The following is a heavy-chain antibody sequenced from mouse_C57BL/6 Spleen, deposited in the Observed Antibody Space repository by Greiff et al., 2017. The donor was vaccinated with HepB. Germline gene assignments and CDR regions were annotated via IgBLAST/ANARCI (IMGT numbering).Heavy chain of an antibody. CDR3: ASYGNYEDFDV. D-gene: IGHD2-1*01. Sequence: VQRVESGAELVKPGASVKISCKASGYAFSSYWMNWVKQRPGKGLEWIGQIYPGDGDTNYNGKFKGKATLTADKSSSTAYMQLSSLTSEDSAVYFCASYGNYEDFDVWGTGTTVTVSS. J-gene: IGHJ1*03. CDR1: GYAFSSYW. V-gene: IGHV1-80*01. CDR2: IYPGDGDT.